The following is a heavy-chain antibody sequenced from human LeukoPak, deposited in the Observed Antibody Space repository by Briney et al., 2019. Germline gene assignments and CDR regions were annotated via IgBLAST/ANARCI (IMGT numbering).Heavy chain of an antibody. J-gene: IGHJ4*02. Sequence: SETVSLTCTVSGGSMSISSYYWGWIRQPPGKGLGCFGSICYCGSTYYNPSLKSRLTISVDTSKNQFSLKLNSVTAADTAVYYCSRSHGSGSYYKNGIDYWGQGTLVTVSS. CDR3: SRSHGSGSYYKNGIDY. CDR2: ICYCGST. V-gene: IGHV4-39*01. D-gene: IGHD3-10*01. CDR1: GGSMSISSYY.